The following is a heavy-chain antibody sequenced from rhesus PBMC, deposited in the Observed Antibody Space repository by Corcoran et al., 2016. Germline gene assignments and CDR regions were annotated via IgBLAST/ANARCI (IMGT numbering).Heavy chain of an antibody. CDR1: GGSISGYYL. Sequence: QVQLQESGPGVVKPSETLSLTCAVSGGSISGYYLWSWIRQPPGKGLEWIGYIYGGSGSTSYNPSLKSRVIISIDTSKNQFSLKLSSVTAADTAVYYCARDLEYSSWWYFDYWGQGVLVTVSS. D-gene: IGHD6-13*01. CDR2: IYGGSGST. J-gene: IGHJ4*01. V-gene: IGHV4S7*01. CDR3: ARDLEYSSWWYFDY.